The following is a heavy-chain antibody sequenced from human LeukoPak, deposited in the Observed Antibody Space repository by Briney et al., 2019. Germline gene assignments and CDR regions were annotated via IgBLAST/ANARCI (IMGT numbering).Heavy chain of an antibody. D-gene: IGHD3-16*02. CDR1: GGSSSGYY. Sequence: SETLSLTCAVSGGSSSGYYWSWIRQPPGKGLEWIGEINHSGSTNYNPSLKSRVTISVDTSKNQFSLKLSSVTAADTAVYYRARVHRFVVGSYRGDAFDIWGQGTMVTVSS. J-gene: IGHJ3*02. CDR2: INHSGST. V-gene: IGHV4-34*01. CDR3: ARVHRFVVGSYRGDAFDI.